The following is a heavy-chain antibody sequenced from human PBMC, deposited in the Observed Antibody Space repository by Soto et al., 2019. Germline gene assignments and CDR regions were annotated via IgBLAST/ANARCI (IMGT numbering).Heavy chain of an antibody. Sequence: ASVKVSCKASGYTFTSYPMHWVRQAPGQRLEWMGWINSGNGDTDYSQNFQGRVTITRDTSASTAYMELSSLRSEDTAVYYCAREPLCGGRRYVNCFDLWGQGTLVTVSS. CDR3: AREPLCGGRRYVNCFDL. CDR1: GYTFTSYP. V-gene: IGHV1-3*01. J-gene: IGHJ5*02. CDR2: INSGNGDT. D-gene: IGHD2-15*01.